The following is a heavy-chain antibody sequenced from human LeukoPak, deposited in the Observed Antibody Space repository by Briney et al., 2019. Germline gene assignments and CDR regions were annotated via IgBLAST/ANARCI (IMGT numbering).Heavy chain of an antibody. Sequence: PGGSLRLSCAASGFTFSSYGMHWVRQAPGKGLEWVAFIRYDGSNKYYADSVKGRFTISRYNSKNTLYLQMNSSRAEARAVYYCGKDLVSVAGNEYWGQGTLVTVSS. CDR3: GKDLVSVAGNEY. J-gene: IGHJ4*02. CDR2: IRYDGSNK. V-gene: IGHV3-30*02. D-gene: IGHD6-19*01. CDR1: GFTFSSYG.